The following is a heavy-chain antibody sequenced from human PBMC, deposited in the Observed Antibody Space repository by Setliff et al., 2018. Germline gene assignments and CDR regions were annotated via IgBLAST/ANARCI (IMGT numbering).Heavy chain of an antibody. CDR2: IRSKPKSGTP. V-gene: IGHV3-49*04. CDR3: CRVRIAAAGSSI. J-gene: IGHJ4*02. CDR1: GFTFGDFA. D-gene: IGHD6-13*01. Sequence: GGSLRLSCRGSGFTFGDFAMGWVRQAPGKGLEWVGFIRSKPKSGTPEYATSVKGRFTITRDDANSIAYLQMNSLKTEDTALYYCCRVRIAAAGSSIWGQGTLVTVSS.